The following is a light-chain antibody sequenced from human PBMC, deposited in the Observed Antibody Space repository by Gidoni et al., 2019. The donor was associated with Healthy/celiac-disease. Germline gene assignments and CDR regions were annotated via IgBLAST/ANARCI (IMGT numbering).Light chain of an antibody. CDR2: AAS. CDR3: QQYYSYPSIT. J-gene: IGKJ5*01. Sequence: AIRMSQSPSSFSASTGDRVTITCRSSQGISSYLDWYQQKPGKAPKNLIYAASTVQSGVPSRFSGSGAGTDFTITISCLQYEDFATYYCQQYYSYPSITVGQGTRLEIK. V-gene: IGKV1-8*01. CDR1: QGISSY.